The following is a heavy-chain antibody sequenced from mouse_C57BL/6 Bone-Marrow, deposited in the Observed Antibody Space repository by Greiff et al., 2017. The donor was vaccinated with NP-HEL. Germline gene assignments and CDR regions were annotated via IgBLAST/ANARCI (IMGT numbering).Heavy chain of an antibody. D-gene: IGHD1-1*01. V-gene: IGHV1-64*01. CDR2: IHPNSGST. CDR1: GYTFTSYW. J-gene: IGHJ1*03. Sequence: QVQLQQPGAELVKPGASVKLSCKASGYTFTSYWMHWVKQRPGQGLEWIGMIHPNSGSTNYNEKFKSKATLTVDKSSSTAYMQLSSLTTEDSAVYYCARDGRLLWYFDVWGTGTTVTVSS. CDR3: ARDGRLLWYFDV.